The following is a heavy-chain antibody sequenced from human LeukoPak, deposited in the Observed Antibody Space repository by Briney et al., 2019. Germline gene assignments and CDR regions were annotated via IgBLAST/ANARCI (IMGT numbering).Heavy chain of an antibody. V-gene: IGHV3-23*01. Sequence: GGSLRLSCAASGFSFSSYAMSWVRQAPGKGLEWVSAISGSGGTTYYADSVKGRFTISRDNSKNTLYLQVNSLRAEDTAEYYCAKVRGYTYGDDYWGQGTLVTVSS. J-gene: IGHJ4*02. CDR2: ISGSGGTT. D-gene: IGHD5-18*01. CDR3: AKVRGYTYGDDY. CDR1: GFSFSSYA.